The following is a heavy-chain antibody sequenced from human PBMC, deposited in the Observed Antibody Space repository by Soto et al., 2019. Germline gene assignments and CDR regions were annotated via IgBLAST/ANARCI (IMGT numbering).Heavy chain of an antibody. CDR2: INYSGNT. J-gene: IGHJ4*02. CDR1: GGSLSGYY. Sequence: QVQLHQWGAGLLKPSETLSLTCAVYGGSLSGYYWSWIRQPPGKALEWIGEINYSGNTNYNPSLTNRVTISVATSKSHLFLNLSSVTAADTAMYYCARHHVRGRTIAGAAEFWGQGTLVTVSS. CDR3: ARHHVRGRTIAGAAEF. D-gene: IGHD1-26*01. V-gene: IGHV4-34*01.